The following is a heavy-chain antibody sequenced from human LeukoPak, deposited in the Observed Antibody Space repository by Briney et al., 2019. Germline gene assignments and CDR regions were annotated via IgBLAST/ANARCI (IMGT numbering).Heavy chain of an antibody. J-gene: IGHJ6*03. V-gene: IGHV4-4*07. CDR3: ARLRFYDSSGYSPGYYMDV. CDR2: IYVGGST. D-gene: IGHD3-22*01. Sequence: PSETLSLTCTVSGGSMFSYHWSWVRQSAGEGLEWVGHIYVGGSTNYSPSLKSRVTMSVDTPKHQFSLQLKSVTAADTAVYYCARLRFYDSSGYSPGYYMDVWGKGTTVTVFS. CDR1: GGSMFSYH.